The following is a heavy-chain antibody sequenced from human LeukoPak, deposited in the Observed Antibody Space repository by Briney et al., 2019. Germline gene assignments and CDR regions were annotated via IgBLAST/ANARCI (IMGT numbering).Heavy chain of an antibody. D-gene: IGHD3-10*01. V-gene: IGHV4-30-2*01. Sequence: SETLSLTCAVSGGSISSGGYSWSWIRQPPGKGLEWIGYIYHSGSTYYNPSLKSRVTISVDRSKNQFSPKLSSVTAADTAVYYCARDLGGNYGSGSYGFDPWGQGTLVTVSS. CDR2: IYHSGST. CDR3: ARDLGGNYGSGSYGFDP. J-gene: IGHJ5*02. CDR1: GGSISSGGYS.